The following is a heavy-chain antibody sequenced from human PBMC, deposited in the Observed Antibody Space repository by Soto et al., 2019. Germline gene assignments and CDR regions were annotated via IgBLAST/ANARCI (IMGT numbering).Heavy chain of an antibody. Sequence: EVQLVESGGGLVQPGGSLRLSCAASGFTFSGHDMHWVRQAPGKGLEWVSGIGTAGDTYYPGSVKGRFTISRENAKNSFYLQMNSPTVDDTAVYYCASDSPSPVAAFDPWGQGTLVTVSS. V-gene: IGHV3-13*01. CDR2: IGTAGDT. CDR1: GFTFSGHD. J-gene: IGHJ5*02. CDR3: ASDSPSPVAAFDP. D-gene: IGHD6-19*01.